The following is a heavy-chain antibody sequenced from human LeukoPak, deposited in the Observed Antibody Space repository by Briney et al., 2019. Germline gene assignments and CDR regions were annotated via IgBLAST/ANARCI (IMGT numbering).Heavy chain of an antibody. Sequence: GASVKVSCKASGYTFTGYYMHWVRQAPGQGLEWMGWISAYNGNTNYAQKLQGRVTMTTDTSTSTAYMELRSLRSDDTAVYYCARARDNWFDPWGQGTLVTVSS. CDR2: ISAYNGNT. CDR3: ARARDNWFDP. V-gene: IGHV1-18*04. CDR1: GYTFTGYY. J-gene: IGHJ5*02.